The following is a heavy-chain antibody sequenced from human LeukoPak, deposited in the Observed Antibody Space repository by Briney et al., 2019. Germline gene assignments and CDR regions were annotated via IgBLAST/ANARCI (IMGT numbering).Heavy chain of an antibody. CDR2: TYYGSKWYS. V-gene: IGHV6-1*01. D-gene: IGHD6-19*01. CDR3: ARDPVAGGRVFDY. CDR1: GDSVSSNSAA. J-gene: IGHJ4*02. Sequence: SQTLSLTCAISGDSVSSNSAAWNWVRQSPSRGLEWLGRTYYGSKWYSDYAVSVKSRITINPDTSKNQFSLQLSSVTPEDTAVYYCARDPVAGGRVFDYWGQGTLVTVSS.